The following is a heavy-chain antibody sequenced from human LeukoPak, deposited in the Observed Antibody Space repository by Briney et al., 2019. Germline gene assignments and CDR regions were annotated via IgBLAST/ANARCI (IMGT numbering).Heavy chain of an antibody. CDR1: GFTFSSYG. CDR2: ISYDGSNK. V-gene: IGHV3-30*03. J-gene: IGHJ4*02. D-gene: IGHD3-9*01. Sequence: PGRSLRLSCAASGFTFSSYGMHWVRQAPGKGLEWVAVISYDGSNKYYADSVKGRFTISRDNSKNTLYLQMNSLRAEDTAVYYCVGPGLRYFDWLSPFDYWGQGTLVTVSS. CDR3: VGPGLRYFDWLSPFDY.